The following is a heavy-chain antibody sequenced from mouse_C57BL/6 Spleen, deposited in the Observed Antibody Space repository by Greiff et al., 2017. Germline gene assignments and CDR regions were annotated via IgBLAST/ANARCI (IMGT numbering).Heavy chain of an antibody. V-gene: IGHV10-1*01. Sequence: EVQLVESGGGLVQPKGSLKLSCAASGFSFNTYAMNWVRQAPGKGLEWVARIRSKSNNYAKYYADSVKDRFTISREDSESMLYLQMNNLKTEDTAMYYCVREGFDYWGQGTTLTVSS. J-gene: IGHJ2*01. CDR1: GFSFNTYA. CDR2: IRSKSNNYAK. CDR3: VREGFDY.